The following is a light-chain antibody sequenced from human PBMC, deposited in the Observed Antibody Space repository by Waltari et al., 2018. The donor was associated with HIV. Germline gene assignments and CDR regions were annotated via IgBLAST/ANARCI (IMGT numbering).Light chain of an antibody. V-gene: IGLV2-8*01. CDR3: SSYAGSNNFV. CDR2: EVT. CDR1: SCDVGGYNY. J-gene: IGLJ1*01. Sequence: QSALTQPPSASRSPGQSVTISCTGTSCDVGGYNYVSWYQQHPGKAPKLMIYEVTKRPSGVPDRFSGSKSGNTASLTVSGLQAEDEADYYCSSYAGSNNFVFGTGTKVTVL.